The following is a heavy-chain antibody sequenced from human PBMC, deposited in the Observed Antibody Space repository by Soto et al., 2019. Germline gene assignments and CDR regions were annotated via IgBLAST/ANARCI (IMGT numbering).Heavy chain of an antibody. CDR1: GGSISSYY. Sequence: PSETLYLTCTVSGGSISSYYWSWIRQPPGKGLEWIGYIYYSGSTNYNPSLKSRVTISVDTSKNQFSLKLSSVTAADTAVYYCARGHHSSGWYRGLDYWGQGTLVTVSS. CDR3: ARGHHSSGWYRGLDY. CDR2: IYYSGST. J-gene: IGHJ4*02. V-gene: IGHV4-59*01. D-gene: IGHD6-19*01.